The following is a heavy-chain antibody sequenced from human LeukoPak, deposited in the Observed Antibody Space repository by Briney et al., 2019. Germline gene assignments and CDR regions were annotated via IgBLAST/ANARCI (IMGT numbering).Heavy chain of an antibody. D-gene: IGHD3-9*01. CDR3: ASHSFDWLPSVAFDI. Sequence: SETLSLTCTVSGGSISSYYWSWIRQPPGKGLEWIGYIYYSGSTNYNPSLKSRVTISVDTSKNQLSLKLSSVTAADTAVYYCASHSFDWLPSVAFDIWGQGTMVTVSS. V-gene: IGHV4-59*08. CDR2: IYYSGST. J-gene: IGHJ3*02. CDR1: GGSISSYY.